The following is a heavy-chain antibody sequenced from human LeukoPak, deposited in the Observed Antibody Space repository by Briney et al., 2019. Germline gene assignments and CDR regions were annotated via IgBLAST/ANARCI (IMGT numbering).Heavy chain of an antibody. Sequence: SETLSLTCTVSSGSISSSTYYWGWIRQPPGKGLEWIGTIYYTGSTYYNPSLKSRVTISVDTSKNQFSLKLSSVTAADTAVYYCARGGYSYGYIGLDYWGQGTLVTVSS. J-gene: IGHJ4*02. CDR1: SGSISSSTYY. D-gene: IGHD5-18*01. V-gene: IGHV4-39*07. CDR2: IYYTGST. CDR3: ARGGYSYGYIGLDY.